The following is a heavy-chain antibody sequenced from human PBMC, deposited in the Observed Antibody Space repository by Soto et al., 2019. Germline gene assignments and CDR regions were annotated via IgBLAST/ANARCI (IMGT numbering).Heavy chain of an antibody. V-gene: IGHV1-18*01. J-gene: IGHJ5*02. CDR2: ISAYNGNT. CDR1: GYTFTNYG. Sequence: ASVKVSCKTSGYTFTNYGISWVRQAPGQGLEWMGWISAYNGNTKYAQKLQGRVTMTTDTSTSTAYMELRSLRSDDTAVYYCARGVGSGSYYNQYNWFDPWGQGTLVTVSS. D-gene: IGHD3-10*01. CDR3: ARGVGSGSYYNQYNWFDP.